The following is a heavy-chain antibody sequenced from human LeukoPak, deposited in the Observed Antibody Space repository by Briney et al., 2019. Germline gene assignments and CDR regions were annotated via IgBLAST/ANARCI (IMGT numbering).Heavy chain of an antibody. J-gene: IGHJ4*02. V-gene: IGHV3-7*04. CDR1: GFTFGIYW. D-gene: IGHD6-19*01. CDR2: IKQDGSEK. Sequence: GGSLRLSCAASGFTFGIYWMSWVRQAPGKGLEWVANIKQDGSEKFYVDSVKGRFTLSRDDAKNSLFLQMNSLRAEDTAVYYCARDYYGSGWYGDYWGQGTLVTVSS. CDR3: ARDYYGSGWYGDY.